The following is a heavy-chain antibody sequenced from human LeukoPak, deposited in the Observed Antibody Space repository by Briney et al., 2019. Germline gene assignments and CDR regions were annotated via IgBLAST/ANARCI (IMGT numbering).Heavy chain of an antibody. CDR1: GFTFSSYS. J-gene: IGHJ5*02. CDR2: ISSSSSTI. Sequence: PGGSLRLSCAASGFTFSSYSMNWVRQAPGEGLEWVSYISSSSSTIYYADSVKGRFTISRDNAKNSLYLQMNRLRAEDTAVYYCARDLMETSPWTTEGFDPWGQGTLVTVSS. CDR3: ARDLMETSPWTTEGFDP. D-gene: IGHD3/OR15-3a*01. V-gene: IGHV3-48*01.